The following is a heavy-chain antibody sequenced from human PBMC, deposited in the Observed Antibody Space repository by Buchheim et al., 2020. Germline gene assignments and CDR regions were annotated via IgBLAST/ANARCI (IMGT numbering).Heavy chain of an antibody. CDR1: GESFSDFH. V-gene: IGHV4-34*01. CDR3: ARGPIGSTHDFDY. Sequence: QVLLQQWGAGLLRPSETLSLTCDVYGESFSDFHWSWIRQPPGRGLEWIGEITHSGDTAYSSSLKGRVRMSVDTSKAQCSLYLTSVTAADSAEYYCARGPIGSTHDFDYWGQGIL. D-gene: IGHD1-26*01. J-gene: IGHJ4*02. CDR2: ITHSGDT.